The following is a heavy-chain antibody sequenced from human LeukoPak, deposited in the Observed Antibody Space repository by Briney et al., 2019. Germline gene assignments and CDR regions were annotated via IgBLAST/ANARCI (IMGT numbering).Heavy chain of an antibody. CDR2: INPNSGGT. CDR3: ARDGDGVGDY. V-gene: IGHV1-2*06. D-gene: IGHD2-8*01. Sequence: ASVKVSCKASGYTFTGHYLHWVRQAPGQGLEWMGRINPNSGGTNYAQKFRGRVTMTRDTSISTAYMELSRLRSDDTAVYYCARDGDGVGDYWGQGTLVTVSS. CDR1: GYTFTGHY. J-gene: IGHJ4*02.